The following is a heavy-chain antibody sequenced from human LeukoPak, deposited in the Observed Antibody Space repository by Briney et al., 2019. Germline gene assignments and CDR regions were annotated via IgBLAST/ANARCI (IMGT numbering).Heavy chain of an antibody. D-gene: IGHD3-3*01. Sequence: PGGSLRLSCAASGLTFRSYAMSWVRQAPGKGLEWVANIKQDGSEKYYVDSVKGRFAISRDNAKNSLYLQMNSLRAEDTAVYYCARDNTYYDFWSGYFAPSGMDVWGQGTTVTVSS. CDR1: GLTFRSYA. J-gene: IGHJ6*02. V-gene: IGHV3-7*01. CDR2: IKQDGSEK. CDR3: ARDNTYYDFWSGYFAPSGMDV.